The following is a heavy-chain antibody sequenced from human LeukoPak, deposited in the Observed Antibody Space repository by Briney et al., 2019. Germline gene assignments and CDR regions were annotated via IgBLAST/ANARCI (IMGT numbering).Heavy chain of an antibody. D-gene: IGHD6-13*01. V-gene: IGHV4-30-4*08. Sequence: PSQTLSLTCTVSGGSISSGDYYWSWIRQPPGKGLEWIGYIYYSGSTYYNPSLKSRVTISVDTSKNQFSLKLSPVTAADTAVYYCASYSSSWYYFDYWGQGTLVTVSS. CDR1: GGSISSGDYY. CDR3: ASYSSSWYYFDY. J-gene: IGHJ4*02. CDR2: IYYSGST.